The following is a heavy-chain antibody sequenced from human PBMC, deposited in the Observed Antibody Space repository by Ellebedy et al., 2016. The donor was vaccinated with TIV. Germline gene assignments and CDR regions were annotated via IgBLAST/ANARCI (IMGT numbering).Heavy chain of an antibody. D-gene: IGHD6-13*01. Sequence: MPSETLSLTCTVSGGSISTYYWSWIRQPPGKGLEWIGFIFYSGSTNYNPSLQSRVPISVDTSRNQFALKLSSVTAADTAVYYCARRGGSGTGPYYFDYWGQGTLVTVSS. CDR1: GGSISTYY. J-gene: IGHJ4*02. V-gene: IGHV4-59*08. CDR2: IFYSGST. CDR3: ARRGGSGTGPYYFDY.